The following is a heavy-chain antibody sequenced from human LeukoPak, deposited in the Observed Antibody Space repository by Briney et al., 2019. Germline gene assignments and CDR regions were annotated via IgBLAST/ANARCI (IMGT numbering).Heavy chain of an antibody. CDR2: ISHEGSEK. J-gene: IGHJ4*02. CDR3: ATDRGWYFDN. D-gene: IGHD1-26*01. CDR1: GFTFSSYW. V-gene: IGHV3-30*03. Sequence: GGSLRLSCAASGFTFSSYWMSWVRQAPGTGLEWVAFISHEGSEKYFADSVKGRFTISRDNSKNTLYLQMNSLRDEDTAVFYCATDRGWYFDNWGQGTLVTVAS.